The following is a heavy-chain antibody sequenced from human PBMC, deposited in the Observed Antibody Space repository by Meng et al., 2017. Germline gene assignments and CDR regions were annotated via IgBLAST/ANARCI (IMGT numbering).Heavy chain of an antibody. D-gene: IGHD6-19*01. V-gene: IGHV3-30*04. J-gene: IGHJ4*02. CDR1: GFTFSSYA. Sequence: GESLKISCAASGFTFSSYAMHWVRQAPGKGLEWVAVISYDGSNKYYADSVKGRFTISRDNSKNTLYLQMNSLRAEDTAVYYCARDAAVLSGVQWLVPGGFTDYWGQGTLVTVSS. CDR2: ISYDGSNK. CDR3: ARDAAVLSGVQWLVPGGFTDY.